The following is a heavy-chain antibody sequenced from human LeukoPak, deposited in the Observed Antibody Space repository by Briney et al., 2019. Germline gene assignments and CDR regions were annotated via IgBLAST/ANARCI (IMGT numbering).Heavy chain of an antibody. CDR3: ASAVYYYDSSGYYLNH. CDR1: GGSISSGGYY. J-gene: IGHJ5*02. D-gene: IGHD3-22*01. Sequence: PSETLSLTCTVSGGSISSGGYYWSWLRQHPGKGLEWIGYIYYSGSTYYNPSLKSRVTISVDTSKNQFSLKLSSVTAADTAVYYCASAVYYYDSSGYYLNHWGQGTLVTVSS. V-gene: IGHV4-31*03. CDR2: IYYSGST.